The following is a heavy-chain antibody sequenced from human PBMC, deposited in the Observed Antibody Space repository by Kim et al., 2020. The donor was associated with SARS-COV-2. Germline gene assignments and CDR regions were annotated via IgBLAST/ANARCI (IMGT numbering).Heavy chain of an antibody. V-gene: IGHV3-11*01. CDR3: ARGRSGWYAFDP. J-gene: IGHJ5*02. CDR1: GFTFSDYY. Sequence: GGSLRLSCEASGFTFSDYYMNWIRQAPGKGLEWVSYISSSGSTIYYADSVKGRFTISRDNAKKSLFLQMNSLRAEDTAVYYCARGRSGWYAFDPWGQGSLVTVSS. CDR2: ISSSGSTI. D-gene: IGHD6-19*01.